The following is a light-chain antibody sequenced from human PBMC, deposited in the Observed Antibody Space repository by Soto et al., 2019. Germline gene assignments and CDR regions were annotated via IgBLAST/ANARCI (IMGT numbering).Light chain of an antibody. Sequence: EILVTQSPATLSVAAGERFTLSCSASQSVGSKVAWYQQKPGQAPRLLIYDTSTRATGIPARFSGSGFGTEFTLTITSQQSEDFAVYHCQQYNTWRSITFGQGTRWRL. V-gene: IGKV3-15*01. CDR3: QQYNTWRSIT. CDR2: DTS. CDR1: QSVGSK. J-gene: IGKJ5*01.